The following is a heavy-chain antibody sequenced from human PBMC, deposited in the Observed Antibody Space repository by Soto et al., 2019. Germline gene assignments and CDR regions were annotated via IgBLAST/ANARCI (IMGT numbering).Heavy chain of an antibody. D-gene: IGHD6-13*01. Sequence: QVQLVQSGAEVKKPGASVKVSCKASGYTFTSYDINWVRQATGQGLEWMGWMNPNRGNTGYAQKFQGRVTITRNTSISTAYMELSSLRSDDTAVYYCAREPSERSSSWYWFDPWGQGTLVTVSS. CDR3: AREPSERSSSWYWFDP. CDR2: MNPNRGNT. J-gene: IGHJ5*02. V-gene: IGHV1-8*01. CDR1: GYTFTSYD.